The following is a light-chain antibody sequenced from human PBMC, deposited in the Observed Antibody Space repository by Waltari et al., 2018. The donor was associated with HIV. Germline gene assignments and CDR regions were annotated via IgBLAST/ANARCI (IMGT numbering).Light chain of an antibody. CDR2: GNY. V-gene: IGLV1-44*01. Sequence: QSVVTQPPSVSGTPGQTVTISCSGSTSNIGCKTVNWYQHLPGTAPKRLIYGNYQRPSGVPDRFSASKSGTSASLAISGLQSEDEADYYCASWDASLNGWVFGGGTKLTVL. CDR3: ASWDASLNGWV. CDR1: TSNIGCKT. J-gene: IGLJ3*02.